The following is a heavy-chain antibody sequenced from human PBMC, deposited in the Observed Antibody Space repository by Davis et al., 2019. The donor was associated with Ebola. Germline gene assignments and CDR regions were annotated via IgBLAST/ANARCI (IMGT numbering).Heavy chain of an antibody. CDR2: IIPIFGTA. CDR3: ARDRLTIFGVVHHRDGYMDV. CDR1: GGTFSSYA. D-gene: IGHD3-3*01. J-gene: IGHJ6*03. V-gene: IGHV1-69*13. Sequence: SVKVSCKASGGTFSSYAISWVRQAPGQGLEWMGGIIPIFGTANYAQKFQGRVTITADESTSTAYMELSSLRSEDTAVYYCARDRLTIFGVVHHRDGYMDVWGKGTTVTVSS.